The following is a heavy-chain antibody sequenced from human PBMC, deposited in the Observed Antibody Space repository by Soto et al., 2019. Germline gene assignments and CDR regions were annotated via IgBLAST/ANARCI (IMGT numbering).Heavy chain of an antibody. D-gene: IGHD3-9*01. CDR1: GFTFSSYA. Sequence: GGSLRLSCAASGFTFSSYAMHWVRQAPGKGLEWVAVITYDGSNKYYADSVKGRFTISRDNSKNTLYLQMNSLGAEDTAVYYCARATSYDILTGFTEFDPWGQGTLVTVSS. CDR2: ITYDGSNK. CDR3: ARATSYDILTGFTEFDP. V-gene: IGHV3-30-3*01. J-gene: IGHJ5*02.